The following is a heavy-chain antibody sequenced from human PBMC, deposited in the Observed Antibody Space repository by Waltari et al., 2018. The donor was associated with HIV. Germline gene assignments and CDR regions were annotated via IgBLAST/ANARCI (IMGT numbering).Heavy chain of an antibody. CDR1: GGSFSGYY. CDR2: INHSGST. Sequence: QVQLQQWGAGLLTPSETLSLTCAVYGGSFSGYYWSWIRQPPGKGLEWIGEINHSGSTNYNPSLKSRVTISVDTSKNQFSLKLSSVTAADTAVYYCARLGGPRSGSFWGQGTLVTVSS. CDR3: ARLGGPRSGSF. J-gene: IGHJ4*02. V-gene: IGHV4-34*01. D-gene: IGHD1-26*01.